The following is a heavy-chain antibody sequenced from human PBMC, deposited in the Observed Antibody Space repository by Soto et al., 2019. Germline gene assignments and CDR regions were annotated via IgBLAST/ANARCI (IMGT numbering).Heavy chain of an antibody. Sequence: QVQLVESGGGVVHPGRSLRLSCTASGFNFSDFGMHWVRQAPGKGLEWLALISSDGSNKFYADSVRGRFTVSRDRSDITLRLHMSAVRNDDTAMSYCAKNFARGPMGMSVDSWGQGALVIVSS. J-gene: IGHJ4*02. D-gene: IGHD1-26*01. CDR2: ISSDGSNK. V-gene: IGHV3-30*18. CDR1: GFNFSDFG. CDR3: AKNFARGPMGMSVDS.